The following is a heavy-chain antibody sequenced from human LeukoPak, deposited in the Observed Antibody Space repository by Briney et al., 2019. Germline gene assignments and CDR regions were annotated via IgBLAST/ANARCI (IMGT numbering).Heavy chain of an antibody. CDR2: IYSGDYT. CDR3: ARDSHGDGIGR. J-gene: IGHJ4*02. CDR1: GFTVSGNY. V-gene: IGHV3-66*01. Sequence: GGSLRLSCAASGFTVSGNYMSWVRQAPGKGLEWVSVIYSGDYTYYADSVKVRFTISRDNFKNTLYLQMNSLRAEDTAVYYCARDSHGDGIGRWGQGTLVTVSS. D-gene: IGHD4-17*01.